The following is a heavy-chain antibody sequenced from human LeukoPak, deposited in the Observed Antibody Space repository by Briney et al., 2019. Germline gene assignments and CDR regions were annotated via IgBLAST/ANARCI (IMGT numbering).Heavy chain of an antibody. CDR2: INRDGSST. CDR1: GFTFRSYW. Sequence: GGSLRLSCAASGFTFRSYWMHWVRQAPGKGLVWVSRINRDGSSTNYADSVKGRFTISRDNAKNSLSLQMNGLRAEDTAVYYCARARGMDDYGDFRIKWGQGTLVTVSS. J-gene: IGHJ4*02. V-gene: IGHV3-74*01. CDR3: ARARGMDDYGDFRIK. D-gene: IGHD4-17*01.